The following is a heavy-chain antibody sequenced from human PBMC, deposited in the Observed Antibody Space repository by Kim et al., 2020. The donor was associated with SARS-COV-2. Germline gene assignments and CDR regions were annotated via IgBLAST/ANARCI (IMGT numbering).Heavy chain of an antibody. Sequence: SVKVSCKASGGTFSSYAISWVRQAPGQGLEWMGGIIPIFGTANYAQKFQGRVTITADESTSTAYMELSSLRSEDTAVYYCARNLGDYVWGSYRYHAFDYWGQGTLVTVSS. J-gene: IGHJ4*02. CDR2: IIPIFGTA. V-gene: IGHV1-69*13. CDR3: ARNLGDYVWGSYRYHAFDY. D-gene: IGHD3-16*02. CDR1: GGTFSSYA.